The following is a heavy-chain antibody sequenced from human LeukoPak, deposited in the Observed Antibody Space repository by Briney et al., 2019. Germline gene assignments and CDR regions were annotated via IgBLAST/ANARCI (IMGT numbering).Heavy chain of an antibody. J-gene: IGHJ4*02. Sequence: SETLSLTCTVSGGSISSSSYFWGWIRQPPGEGLECIGSIYYRGGTSYNPSLRSRVTISVDTSKNQFSVKLSSVTAADTAIYYCARYYYGSGKQPYWGQGTLVTVSS. CDR2: IYYRGGT. CDR1: GGSISSSSYF. D-gene: IGHD3-10*01. V-gene: IGHV4-39*01. CDR3: ARYYYGSGKQPY.